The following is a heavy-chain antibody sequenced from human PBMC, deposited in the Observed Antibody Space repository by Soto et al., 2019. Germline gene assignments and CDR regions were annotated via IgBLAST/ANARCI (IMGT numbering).Heavy chain of an antibody. V-gene: IGHV1-69*01. CDR1: GGTFSSYA. Sequence: QVQLVQSGAEVKKPGSSVKVSCKASGGTFSSYAISWVRQAPGQGLEWMGGIIPIFGTANYAQKFQGRVTITADESTSTDYMELSSLRSEDTAVYYCARGSSGLEGYYYGMDVWGQGTTVTVSS. CDR2: IIPIFGTA. CDR3: ARGSSGLEGYYYGMDV. D-gene: IGHD6-19*01. J-gene: IGHJ6*02.